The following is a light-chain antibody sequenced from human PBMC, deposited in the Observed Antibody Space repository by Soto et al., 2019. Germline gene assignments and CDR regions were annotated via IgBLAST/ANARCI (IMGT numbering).Light chain of an antibody. V-gene: IGKV1-39*01. CDR2: AAS. CDR1: QSISSY. CDR3: QQSYSTPRT. Sequence: DIQMTQSPSSLSASVGDRVTITCRASQSISSYLNWYQQKPGKAPKLLIYAASSLQSGVPSRFRGSGSGTDFNLIISSLQPEDFATYYCQQSYSTPRTFGQGTKVEI. J-gene: IGKJ1*01.